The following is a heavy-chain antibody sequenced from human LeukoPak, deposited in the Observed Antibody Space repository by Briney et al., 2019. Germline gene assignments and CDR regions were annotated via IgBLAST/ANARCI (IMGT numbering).Heavy chain of an antibody. D-gene: IGHD3-3*01. CDR1: GYTFTSYG. J-gene: IGHJ4*02. V-gene: IGHV1-18*01. CDR3: AREQITIFGVATGYFDY. Sequence: ASVKVSCKASGYTFTSYGISWVRQAPGQGLEWMGWISAYNGNTNYAQKLQGRVTMTTDTSTSTAYMELRSLRSDDTAVYYCAREQITIFGVATGYFDYWGQGTLVTVSS. CDR2: ISAYNGNT.